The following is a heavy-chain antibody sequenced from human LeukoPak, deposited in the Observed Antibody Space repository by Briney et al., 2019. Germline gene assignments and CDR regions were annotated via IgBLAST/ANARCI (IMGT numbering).Heavy chain of an antibody. CDR2: INHSGST. CDR3: ARSYYYDSSGYYYY. D-gene: IGHD3-22*01. J-gene: IGHJ4*02. Sequence: SETLSLTCAVYGGSFSGYYWSWIRQPPGKGLEWIGEINHSGSTNYNPSLKSRVTISVDTSKNQFSLKLSSVTAADTAVYYCARSYYYDSSGYYYYWGQGTLVTVSS. V-gene: IGHV4-34*01. CDR1: GGSFSGYY.